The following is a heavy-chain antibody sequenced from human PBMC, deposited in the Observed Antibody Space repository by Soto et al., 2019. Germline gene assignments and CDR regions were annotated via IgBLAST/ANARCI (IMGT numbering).Heavy chain of an antibody. CDR1: GGSISSDDFY. CDR2: IYYSGST. J-gene: IGHJ4*02. Sequence: SETLSLTCTVSGGSISSDDFYWSWIRQHPGKGLEWIGYIYYSGSTYYNPSLKSRVTISVDTSKNQFSLKLSSVTAADTAVYYCARAQPSHIAVAGDFFDYWGQGTLVTVSS. D-gene: IGHD6-19*01. V-gene: IGHV4-31*03. CDR3: ARAQPSHIAVAGDFFDY.